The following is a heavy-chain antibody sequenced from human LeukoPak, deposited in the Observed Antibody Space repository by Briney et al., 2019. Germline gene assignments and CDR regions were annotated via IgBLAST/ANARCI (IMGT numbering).Heavy chain of an antibody. CDR3: ARALLPGTWDLGFQSHY. CDR1: GGTFSSYA. V-gene: IGHV1-69*13. J-gene: IGHJ4*02. CDR2: IIPIFGTA. D-gene: IGHD3-22*01. Sequence: SVKVSCKASGGTFSSYAISWVRQAPGQGLEWMGGIIPIFGTANYAQKFQGRVTITADESTSTVYMELSSLRSEDTAVYYCARALLPGTWDLGFQSHYWGQGILVTVSS.